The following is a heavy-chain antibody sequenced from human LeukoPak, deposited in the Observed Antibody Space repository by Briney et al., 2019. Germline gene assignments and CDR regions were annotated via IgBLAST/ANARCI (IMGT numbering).Heavy chain of an antibody. CDR3: ARHPSIATTGRSYYYGMDV. CDR1: GYSFTSYW. V-gene: IGHV5-51*01. D-gene: IGHD6-13*01. J-gene: IGHJ6*02. Sequence: GESLKISCKGSGYSFTSYWIGWVRQMPGEGLEWMGIIYPGDSDTRYSPSFQGQVTISADKSISTAYLQWSSLKASDTAMYYCARHPSIATTGRSYYYGMDVWGQGTTVTVSS. CDR2: IYPGDSDT.